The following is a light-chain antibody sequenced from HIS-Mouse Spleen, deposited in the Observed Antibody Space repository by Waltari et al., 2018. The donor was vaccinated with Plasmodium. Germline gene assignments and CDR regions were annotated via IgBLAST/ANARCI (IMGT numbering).Light chain of an antibody. Sequence: EIVMTQSPATLSVSPGERATLSCRASQSVSSNLAWYQQKPVHAPRLLSYGASTRATGIPARFSGSGSGTEVTLTISSLQSEDFAVYYCQQYNNWSFTFGPGTKVDIK. CDR1: QSVSSN. J-gene: IGKJ3*01. CDR3: QQYNNWSFT. V-gene: IGKV3-15*01. CDR2: GAS.